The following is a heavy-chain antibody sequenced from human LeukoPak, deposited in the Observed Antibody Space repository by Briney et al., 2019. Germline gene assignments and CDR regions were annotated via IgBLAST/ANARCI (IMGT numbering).Heavy chain of an antibody. CDR2: INHSGST. CDR1: GGSFSGYY. V-gene: IGHV4-34*01. D-gene: IGHD4-23*01. CDR3: ARGLDYGGNSAFDY. J-gene: IGHJ4*02. Sequence: PSETLSLTCAVYGGSFSGYYWSWIRQPPGKGLEWIGEINHSGSTNYNPSLKSRVTISVDTSKNQFSLKLSSVTAADTAVYYCARGLDYGGNSAFDYWGQGTLVTVSS.